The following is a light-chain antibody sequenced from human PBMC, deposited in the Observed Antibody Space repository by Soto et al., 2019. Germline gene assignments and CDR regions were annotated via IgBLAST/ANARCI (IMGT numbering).Light chain of an antibody. Sequence: QAVVTQPPSASGTPGQRVTISCSGSTSNIGSYYVYWYQQLPGTAPKLLIFGNDQRPSGVPDRFSGSKSGTAASLAISGLRADDEADYYCSSYTIRRSWVFGGGTKLTVL. V-gene: IGLV1-47*02. J-gene: IGLJ3*02. CDR1: TSNIGSYY. CDR2: GND. CDR3: SSYTIRRSWV.